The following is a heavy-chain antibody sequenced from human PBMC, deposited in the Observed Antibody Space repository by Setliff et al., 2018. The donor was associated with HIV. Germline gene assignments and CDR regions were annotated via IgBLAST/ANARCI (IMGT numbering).Heavy chain of an antibody. D-gene: IGHD6-13*01. CDR1: DGSFSGYS. CDR2: VSRGGST. Sequence: SETLSLTCGVDDGSFSGYSWSWIRQSPGKGLEWIGEVSRGGSTTYNPSLTGRVSVSVDTSKSQFSLKLTNVTAADAAVYYCARAPQTSSNWRIWDYWGQGTLVTVSS. CDR3: ARAPQTSSNWRIWDY. V-gene: IGHV4-34*01. J-gene: IGHJ4*02.